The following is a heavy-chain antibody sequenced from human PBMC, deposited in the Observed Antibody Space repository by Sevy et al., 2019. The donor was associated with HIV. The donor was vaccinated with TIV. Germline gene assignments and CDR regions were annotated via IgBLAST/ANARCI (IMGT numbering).Heavy chain of an antibody. J-gene: IGHJ4*02. V-gene: IGHV3-30*03. CDR1: GFTFTNYD. CDR3: ARLVSCGGDCYYLDS. CDR2: ISHDGRYK. D-gene: IGHD2-21*02. Sequence: GGSLRLSCAASGFTFTNYDLHWVRQAPGKGLDWVAVISHDGRYKNYGDSVKVRFTISRDNLRNTRFLQMDTLRPDDTAVYFCARLVSCGGDCYYLDSWGQGALVTVSS.